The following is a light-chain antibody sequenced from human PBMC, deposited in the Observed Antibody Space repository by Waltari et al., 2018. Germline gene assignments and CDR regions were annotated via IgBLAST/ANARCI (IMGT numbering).Light chain of an antibody. J-gene: IGLJ3*02. CDR1: GCNITYT. CDR3: ETWDSDIRV. CDR2: LERSGAY. V-gene: IGLV4-60*03. Sequence: QPVLTQSSSAPPFLGSSVLLSSTLTGCNITYTTPRRQQQPGKAPRFLMKLERSGAYNKGSGVPDRFSGSSSGADRYLTISNLQSEDEAEYYCETWDSDIRVFGGGTKLTVL.